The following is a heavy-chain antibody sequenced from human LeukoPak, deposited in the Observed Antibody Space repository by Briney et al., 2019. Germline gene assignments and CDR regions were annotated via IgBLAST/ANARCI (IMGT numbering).Heavy chain of an antibody. CDR2: ISSSGGST. J-gene: IGHJ4*02. D-gene: IGHD6-13*01. CDR3: AKRLAPRGSSSWYYFDY. Sequence: GGSLRLSCVASGFTINSYAMSWVRQTPGKGLEWVSGISSSGGSTYYADSVKGRFTISRDNSKNTLYLQMNSLRAEDTAVYYCAKRLAPRGSSSWYYFDYWGQGTLVTVSS. V-gene: IGHV3-23*01. CDR1: GFTINSYA.